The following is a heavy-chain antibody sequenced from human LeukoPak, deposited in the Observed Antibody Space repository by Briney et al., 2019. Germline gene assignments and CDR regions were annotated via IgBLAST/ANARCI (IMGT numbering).Heavy chain of an antibody. V-gene: IGHV1-2*02. CDR2: INPNSGGT. Sequence: ASVRVSCKASGYTFTGYYMHWVRQAPGQGLEWMGWINPNSGGTNYAQKFQGRVTMTRDTSISTAYMELSRLRSDDTAVYYCARDPPLVGANNYFDYWGQGTLVTVSS. D-gene: IGHD1-26*01. CDR1: GYTFTGYY. J-gene: IGHJ4*02. CDR3: ARDPPLVGANNYFDY.